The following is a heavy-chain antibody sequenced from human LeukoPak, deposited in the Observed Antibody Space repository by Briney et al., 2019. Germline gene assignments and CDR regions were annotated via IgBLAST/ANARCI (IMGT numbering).Heavy chain of an antibody. V-gene: IGHV3-73*01. CDR2: IRSKANSYAT. CDR3: TRHLRAHYYDSSGYDDAFDY. D-gene: IGHD3-22*01. CDR1: GFTFSGSA. Sequence: GGSLRLSCAASGFTFSGSAMHWVRQASGKGLEWVGRIRSKANSYATAYAASVKGRFTISRDDSKNTAYLQMNSLKTEDTAVYYCTRHLRAHYYDSSGYDDAFDYWGQGTLVTVSS. J-gene: IGHJ4*02.